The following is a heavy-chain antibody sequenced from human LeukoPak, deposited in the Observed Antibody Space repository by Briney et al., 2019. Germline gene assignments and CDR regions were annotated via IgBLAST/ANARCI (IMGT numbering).Heavy chain of an antibody. Sequence: GASVKVSCKASGYTFTSYGISWVRQAPGQGLEWMGWISAYNGNTNYAQKLQGRVTMTTDTSTSTTYMELRSLRSDDTAVYYCAREPSMWEGGNWFDPWGQGTLVTVSS. J-gene: IGHJ5*02. D-gene: IGHD1-26*01. CDR3: AREPSMWEGGNWFDP. V-gene: IGHV1-18*01. CDR1: GYTFTSYG. CDR2: ISAYNGNT.